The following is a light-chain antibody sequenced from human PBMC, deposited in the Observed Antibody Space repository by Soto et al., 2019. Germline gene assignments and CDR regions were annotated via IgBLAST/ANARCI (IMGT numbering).Light chain of an antibody. CDR1: QSVNSY. CDR2: DAS. J-gene: IGKJ3*01. Sequence: EVLLTQSPATLSLSPGERATLSCRASQSVNSYLTWYQHKPGQAPRLLISDASNRATGIPARFSGSGSGTDFTHTISSLEPEDFAIYYCQQRDNWPPTFGPGTTVDI. V-gene: IGKV3-11*01. CDR3: QQRDNWPPT.